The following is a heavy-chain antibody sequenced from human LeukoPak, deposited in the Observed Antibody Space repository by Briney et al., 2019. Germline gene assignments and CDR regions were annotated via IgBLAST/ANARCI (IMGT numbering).Heavy chain of an antibody. CDR2: IKQDGSEK. CDR1: GFTFSSYW. D-gene: IGHD6-19*01. CDR3: ARDSSGWYKNAFDI. J-gene: IGHJ3*02. V-gene: IGHV3-7*01. Sequence: PGGSLRLSCAASGFTFSSYWMSWVRQAPGKGLEWVANIKQDGSEKYYVDSVKGRFTISRDNAKNSLYLQMNSLRAEDTAVYYCARDSSGWYKNAFDIWGQGTMVTVSS.